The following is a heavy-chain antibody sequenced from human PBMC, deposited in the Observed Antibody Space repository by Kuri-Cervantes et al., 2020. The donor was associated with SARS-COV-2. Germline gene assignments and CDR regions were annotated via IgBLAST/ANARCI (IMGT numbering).Heavy chain of an antibody. CDR1: GYSFTTYW. J-gene: IGHJ4*02. Sequence: GSLRLSCKGPGYSFTTYWIAWVRQTPGKGLEWVGIIYPGDSETRYSPSFEAHLSISADNSVNTAYLQWISLKASDTAIYYCVRAVTGISNPYYFDYWGQGTLVTVSS. D-gene: IGHD1-14*01. CDR3: VRAVTGISNPYYFDY. CDR2: IYPGDSET. V-gene: IGHV5-51*01.